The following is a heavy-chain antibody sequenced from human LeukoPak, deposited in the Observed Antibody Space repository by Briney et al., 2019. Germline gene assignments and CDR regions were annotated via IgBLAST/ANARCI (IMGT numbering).Heavy chain of an antibody. CDR2: INTDGGTT. CDR1: GFTFSTFA. V-gene: IGHV3-64*01. CDR3: ASKEL. D-gene: IGHD1-26*01. J-gene: IGHJ1*01. Sequence: GGSLRLSCAASGFTFSTFAMQWVRQAPEKGLEYVSGINTDGGTTFYANSVKGRFTISRDNPKNTLYLQMGSLRAEDTAVYYCASKELGGQGTLVTVSS.